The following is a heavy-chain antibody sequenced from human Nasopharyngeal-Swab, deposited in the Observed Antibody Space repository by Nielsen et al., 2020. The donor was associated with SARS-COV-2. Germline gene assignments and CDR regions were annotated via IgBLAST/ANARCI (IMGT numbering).Heavy chain of an antibody. CDR3: TRCGGGCYSGRDY. CDR2: IRSKGNTYAT. CDR1: GFTFSDSA. J-gene: IGHJ4*02. V-gene: IGHV3-73*01. Sequence: GESLKISCAASGFTFSDSAIHWVHQASGKGLEWVGRIRSKGNTYATAYAASVKGRFIIFRDDPTNTAYLQMNSLKTEDTAMYYCTRCGGGCYSGRDYWGQGTLVTVSS. D-gene: IGHD2-15*01.